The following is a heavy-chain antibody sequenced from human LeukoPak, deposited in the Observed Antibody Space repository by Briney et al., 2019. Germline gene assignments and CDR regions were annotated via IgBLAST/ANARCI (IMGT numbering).Heavy chain of an antibody. D-gene: IGHD6-13*01. V-gene: IGHV3-21*01. CDR2: ISSSSSYI. J-gene: IGHJ4*02. Sequence: KPGGSLRLSCAASGFTFSSYSMNWVRQAPGKGVEWVSSISSSSSYIYYADSVKGRFTISRDNAKNSLYLQMNSLRAEDTAVYYCARFSGSSSDQLVYYFDYWGQGTLVTVSS. CDR3: ARFSGSSSDQLVYYFDY. CDR1: GFTFSSYS.